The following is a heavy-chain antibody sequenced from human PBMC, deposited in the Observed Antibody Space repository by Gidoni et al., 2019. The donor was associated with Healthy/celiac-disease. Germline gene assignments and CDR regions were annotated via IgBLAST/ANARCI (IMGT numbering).Heavy chain of an antibody. CDR3: ARRWHEAYFDY. V-gene: IGHV3-53*01. J-gene: IGHJ4*02. CDR1: GFTVSSNY. Sequence: EVQLVESGGDWIQPGGSLRLSCAASGFTVSSNYMRWVRQAPGKGLEWVSVISSGGSTYSEDPVKGRFTISRDNSKNTLYLQMNSLRAEDTAVYYCARRWHEAYFDYWGQGTLVPVSS. D-gene: IGHD2-15*01. CDR2: ISSGGST.